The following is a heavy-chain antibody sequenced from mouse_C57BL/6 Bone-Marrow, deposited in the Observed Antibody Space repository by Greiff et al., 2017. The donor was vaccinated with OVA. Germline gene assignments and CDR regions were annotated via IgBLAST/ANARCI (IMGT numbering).Heavy chain of an antibody. CDR2: TYPGNSDA. J-gene: IGHJ3*01. CDR1: GYTFTSFW. V-gene: IGHV1-5*01. CDR3: TRRLYYGYDLFAY. D-gene: IGHD2-2*01. Sequence: VHVKQSGTVLARPWASVKMSCKTSGYTFTSFWMHWVKHRPGSGLEWIGATYPGNSDASYNQPFMGTAKLTAVTSASTAYMELSSLTNEDSAVYYCTRRLYYGYDLFAYWGQGTLVTVSA.